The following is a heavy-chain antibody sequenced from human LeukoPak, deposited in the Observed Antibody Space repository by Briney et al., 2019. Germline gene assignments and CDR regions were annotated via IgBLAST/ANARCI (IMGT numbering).Heavy chain of an antibody. V-gene: IGHV3-74*01. D-gene: IGHD7-27*01. J-gene: IGHJ4*02. CDR2: ISSDGSTI. CDR1: GFTLSSYW. Sequence: PGGSLRLSCAASGFTLSSYWMHWVRQAPGKGLVWVSRISSDGSTINYADSVKGRFTISRDSAKNTLYLQMDSLRAEDTAVYYCARAAQLGIYSYWGQGTLVTVSS. CDR3: ARAAQLGIYSY.